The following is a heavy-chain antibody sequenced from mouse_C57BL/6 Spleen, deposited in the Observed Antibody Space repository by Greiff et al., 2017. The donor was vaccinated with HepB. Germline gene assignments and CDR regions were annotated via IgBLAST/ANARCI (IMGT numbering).Heavy chain of an antibody. J-gene: IGHJ2*01. CDR1: GYTFTGYW. Sequence: VHLVESGAELMKPGASVKLSCKATGYTFTGYWIEWVKQRPGHGLEWIGEILPGSGSTNYNEKFKGKATFTADTSSNTAYMQLSSLTTEDSAIYYCARALVFITTVVAPFGYWGQGTTLTVSS. CDR3: ARALVFITTVVAPFGY. CDR2: ILPGSGST. V-gene: IGHV1-9*01. D-gene: IGHD1-1*01.